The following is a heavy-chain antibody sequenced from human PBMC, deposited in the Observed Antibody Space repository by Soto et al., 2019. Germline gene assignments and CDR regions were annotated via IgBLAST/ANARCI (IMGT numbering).Heavy chain of an antibody. D-gene: IGHD1-1*01. V-gene: IGHV1-18*01. Sequence: QVHLVQSGAEVKKPGASVKVSCKGSGYGFTTYGITWVRQAPGKALEWMAWISGHNGNTNYSQKLQGRVTVTRDTSTSTAYMERRSLRSDDTAVYYCARGRYGDYWGQGALVTGSS. CDR3: ARGRYGDY. CDR2: ISGHNGNT. J-gene: IGHJ4*02. CDR1: GYGFTTYG.